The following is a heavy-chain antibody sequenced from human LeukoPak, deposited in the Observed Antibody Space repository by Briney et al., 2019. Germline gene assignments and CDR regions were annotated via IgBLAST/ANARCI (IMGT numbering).Heavy chain of an antibody. CDR2: ITTTADGEIT. Sequence: AGSLRLSCEGSGFIFNSAWMSWVRQAPGKGLEWVGCITTTADGEITDYGAPVRGRFTISRDDSKRTVYLQMDSLKTEDTAVYYCTAGLEKTDYDSWGQGTLVTVSS. V-gene: IGHV3-15*01. CDR1: GFIFNSAW. J-gene: IGHJ4*02. CDR3: TAGLEKTDYDS.